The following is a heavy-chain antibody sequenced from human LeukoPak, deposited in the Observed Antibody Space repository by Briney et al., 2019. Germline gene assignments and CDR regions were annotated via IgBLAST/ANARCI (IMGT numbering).Heavy chain of an antibody. J-gene: IGHJ6*02. CDR2: IIPILGIA. V-gene: IGHV1-69*04. Sequence: ASVKVSCKASGYTFTSYGISWVRQAPGQGLEWMGRIIPILGIANYAQKFQGRVTITADKSTSTAYMELSSLRSEDTAVYYAVAGNYYYYGMDVWGQGTTVTVSS. CDR1: GYTFTSYG. D-gene: IGHD6-19*01. CDR3: VAGNYYYYGMDV.